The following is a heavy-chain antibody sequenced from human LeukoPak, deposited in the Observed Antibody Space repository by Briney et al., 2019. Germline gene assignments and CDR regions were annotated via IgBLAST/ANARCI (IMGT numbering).Heavy chain of an antibody. CDR3: AELGITMNGGV. J-gene: IGHJ6*04. V-gene: IGHV3-48*03. D-gene: IGHD3-10*02. CDR2: ISSSGSTI. Sequence: EGSLRLSCAASGFTFSSYEMNWVRQAPGKGLEWVSYISSSGSTIYYADSVKGRFTISRDNAKNSLYLQMNSLRAEDTAVYYCAELGITMNGGVWGKGTTVTISS. CDR1: GFTFSSYE.